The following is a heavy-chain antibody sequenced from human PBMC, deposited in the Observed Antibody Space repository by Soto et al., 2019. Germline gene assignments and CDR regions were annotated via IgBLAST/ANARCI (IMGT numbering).Heavy chain of an antibody. J-gene: IGHJ5*02. CDR3: ARGGEVGYDILTGINNWFDP. V-gene: IGHV4-30-4*01. Sequence: PSETLSLTCTVSGGSISSGDYYWSWLREPPGKGLEWIGYIYYSGSTYYNPSLKSRVTISVDTSKNQFSLKLSSVTAADTAVYYCARGGEVGYDILTGINNWFDPWGQGTLVTVSS. D-gene: IGHD3-9*01. CDR1: GGSISSGDYY. CDR2: IYYSGST.